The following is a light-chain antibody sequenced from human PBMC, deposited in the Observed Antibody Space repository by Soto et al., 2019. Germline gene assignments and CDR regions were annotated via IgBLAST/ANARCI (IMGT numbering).Light chain of an antibody. Sequence: DSQMNQSPSTIPASVGARVTITCRASESISSGLAWYQQKPGKAPNLLIYKASTLESGVPSRFSGSGSGTDFTLTISSLQPEDFATYYCQQFSNYPRVFGQGTRLEIK. J-gene: IGKJ5*01. CDR3: QQFSNYPRV. CDR2: KAS. CDR1: ESISSG. V-gene: IGKV1-5*03.